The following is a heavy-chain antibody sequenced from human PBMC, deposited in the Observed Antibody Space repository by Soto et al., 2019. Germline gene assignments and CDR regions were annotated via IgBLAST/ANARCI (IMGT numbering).Heavy chain of an antibody. CDR3: ARVPDY. Sequence: ASVKVSCKASGYTFTSYGISWVRQAPGQGLEWMGWISAYNGNTNYAQKLQGRVTMTTDTSTSTAYMELRSLRSAADTAVYYCARVPDYWGQGTLVTVSS. V-gene: IGHV1-18*01. J-gene: IGHJ4*02. CDR2: ISAYNGNT. CDR1: GYTFTSYG.